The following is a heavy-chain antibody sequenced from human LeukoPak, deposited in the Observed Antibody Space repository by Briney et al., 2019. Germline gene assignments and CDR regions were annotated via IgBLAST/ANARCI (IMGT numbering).Heavy chain of an antibody. J-gene: IGHJ4*02. CDR2: ISWNSGSI. CDR3: AKDTDYDILTGLFDY. Sequence: GRSLRLSCAASGFTFDDYAMHWVRQAPGKGLEWVSGISWNSGSIGYADSVKGRFTISRDNAKNSLYLQMNSLRAEDTALYYCAKDTDYDILTGLFDYWGQGTLVTVSS. V-gene: IGHV3-9*01. D-gene: IGHD3-9*01. CDR1: GFTFDDYA.